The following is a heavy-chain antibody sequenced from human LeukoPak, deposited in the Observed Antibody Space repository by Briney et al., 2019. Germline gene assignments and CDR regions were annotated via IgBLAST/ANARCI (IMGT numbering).Heavy chain of an antibody. Sequence: ASVKVSCKASGYTFTTYDIHWVRQATGLGLEWMGWMNPQSGNTGYAQKFQGRVTMTRDTSITTAYMELSSLTSADTAVYYCTRDPIPGNYWGQGALVTVSS. V-gene: IGHV1-8*02. D-gene: IGHD3-10*01. CDR2: MNPQSGNT. J-gene: IGHJ4*02. CDR1: GYTFTTYD. CDR3: TRDPIPGNY.